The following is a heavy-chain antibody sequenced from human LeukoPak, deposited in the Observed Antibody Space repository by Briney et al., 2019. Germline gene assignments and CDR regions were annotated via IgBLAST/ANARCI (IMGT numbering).Heavy chain of an antibody. CDR1: GGSFSGYY. Sequence: TSETLSLTCAVYGGSFSGYYWSWIRQPPGKGLEWIGEINHSGSTNYNPSLKSRVTISVDTSKNQFSLKLSSVTAADTAVYYCATSGSYPTGAFDIWGQGTMVTVSS. CDR2: INHSGST. D-gene: IGHD1-26*01. J-gene: IGHJ3*02. V-gene: IGHV4-34*01. CDR3: ATSGSYPTGAFDI.